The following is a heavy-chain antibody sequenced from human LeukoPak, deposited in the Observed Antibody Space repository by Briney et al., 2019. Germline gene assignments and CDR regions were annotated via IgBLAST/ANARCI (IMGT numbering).Heavy chain of an antibody. D-gene: IGHD2-8*01. CDR1: GGSFSGYY. V-gene: IGHV4-34*01. CDR2: INHSGST. J-gene: IGHJ4*02. Sequence: PSETLSLTCAVYGGSFSGYYWSWIRQPPGKGLEWIGEINHSGSTNYNPSLKSRVTISVDTSKNQFSLKLSSVTAADTAVYYCAREAPGYCTNGVCYRLDYWGQGTLVTVSS. CDR3: AREAPGYCTNGVCYRLDY.